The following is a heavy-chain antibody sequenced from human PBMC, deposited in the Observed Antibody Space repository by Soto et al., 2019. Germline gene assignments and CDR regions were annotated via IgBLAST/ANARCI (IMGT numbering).Heavy chain of an antibody. CDR3: ARGSSGYISSWYYFDY. D-gene: IGHD6-13*01. J-gene: IGHJ4*02. V-gene: IGHV3-23*01. CDR1: GFTFTDYA. Sequence: VGSLRLSGAASGFTFTDYALSWVRQAPGKGLGWVATISGIGGSTYLADSVKGRLSISRDNSKNTVSLLMNSLRAEDTAVYFCARGSSGYISSWYYFDYWGRGTLVTVSS. CDR2: ISGIGGST.